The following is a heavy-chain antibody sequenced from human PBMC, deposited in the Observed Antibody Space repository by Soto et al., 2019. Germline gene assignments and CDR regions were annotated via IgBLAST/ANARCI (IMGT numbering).Heavy chain of an antibody. CDR1: GFTFSSYV. Sequence: QPGGSLRLSCAASGFTFSSYVMTWVRRAPGKGLEWVSVVSPRGGDKYYADSVKGRFTISRDNSNNTLYLQMNSLRAEDTAVYYCAKDAYCTAGRCYGADHWGQGTLVTVSS. D-gene: IGHD2-15*01. CDR3: AKDAYCTAGRCYGADH. V-gene: IGHV3-23*01. J-gene: IGHJ4*02. CDR2: VSPRGGDK.